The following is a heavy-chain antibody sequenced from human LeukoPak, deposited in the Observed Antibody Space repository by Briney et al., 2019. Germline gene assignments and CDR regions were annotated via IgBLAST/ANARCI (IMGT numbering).Heavy chain of an antibody. D-gene: IGHD1-26*01. CDR1: GFTFSNFL. CDR3: AKKGATTGDFDY. J-gene: IGHJ4*02. CDR2: ISGSGGDT. V-gene: IGHV3-23*01. Sequence: GGSLRLSCAASGFTFSNFLMTWVRQAPGKGPEWVSAISGSGGDTYYADSVKGRFTISRDNSKNTLYLQMNSLRAEDTAVYYCAKKGATTGDFDYWGQGTLVTVSS.